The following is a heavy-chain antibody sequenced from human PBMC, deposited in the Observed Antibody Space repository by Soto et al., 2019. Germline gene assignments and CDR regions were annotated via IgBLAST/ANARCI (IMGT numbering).Heavy chain of an antibody. V-gene: IGHV4-30-4*01. CDR3: ARALIQLWPHYYYGMDV. D-gene: IGHD5-18*01. J-gene: IGHJ6*02. Sequence: SETLSLTCTVSGGSISSGDHYWSWIRQPPGKGLEWIGYIYYSGTTYYNPSLKSRVTISVDTSENQFSLKVNSVTAADTAVYYCARALIQLWPHYYYGMDVWGQVTTVTVSS. CDR2: IYYSGTT. CDR1: GGSISSGDHY.